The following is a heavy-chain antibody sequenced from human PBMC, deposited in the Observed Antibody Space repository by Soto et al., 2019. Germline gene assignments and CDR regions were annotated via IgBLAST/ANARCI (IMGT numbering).Heavy chain of an antibody. CDR3: AHRPGEMAKVLFDY. CDR1: GFSLSTSGVG. CDR2: IYWDDDK. D-gene: IGHD5-12*01. V-gene: IGHV2-5*02. Sequence: QITLKESGPTLVKPTQTLTLTCTFSGFSLSTSGVGVGWVRQPPGKALEWLALIYWDDDKRYSPSLKSRLTITKDTSKNQVVLTMTNMDPVDTATYYCAHRPGEMAKVLFDYWGQGTLVTVSS. J-gene: IGHJ4*02.